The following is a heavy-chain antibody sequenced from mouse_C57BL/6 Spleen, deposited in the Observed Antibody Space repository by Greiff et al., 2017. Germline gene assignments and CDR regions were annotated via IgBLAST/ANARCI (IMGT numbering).Heavy chain of an antibody. CDR1: GYTFTDYY. D-gene: IGHD2-1*01. CDR3: ASSYGNYDLPYAMDY. J-gene: IGHJ4*01. Sequence: VKLMESGAELVRPGASVKLSCKASGYTFTDYYINWVKQRPGQGLEWIARIYPGSGNTYYNEKFKGKATLTAEKSSSTAYMQLSSLTSEDSAVYFCASSYGNYDLPYAMDYWGQGTSVTVSS. CDR2: IYPGSGNT. V-gene: IGHV1-76*01.